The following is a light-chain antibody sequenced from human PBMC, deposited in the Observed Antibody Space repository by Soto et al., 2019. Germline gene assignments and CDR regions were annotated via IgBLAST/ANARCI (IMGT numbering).Light chain of an antibody. CDR2: GAS. CDR1: QSVSSSY. V-gene: IGKV3-20*01. J-gene: IGKJ1*01. Sequence: EIVLTQSPGTLSLSPGERATLSCRASQSVSSSYLAWYQQKPGKATRLLIYGASSRATGIPDRFSGSGSGTDFTLTISRLEPEDIAVYYCQQYGSSGRTFGQGTKVKIK. CDR3: QQYGSSGRT.